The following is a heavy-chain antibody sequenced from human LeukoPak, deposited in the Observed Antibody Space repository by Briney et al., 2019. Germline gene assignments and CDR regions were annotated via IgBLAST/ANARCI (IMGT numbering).Heavy chain of an antibody. J-gene: IGHJ4*02. V-gene: IGHV1-69*13. CDR2: IIPIFGTA. CDR1: GGTFSSYA. CDR3: VLVTGIAAAGPDY. D-gene: IGHD6-13*01. Sequence: SVNVSCKASGGTFSSYAISWVRQAPGQGLEWMGGIIPIFGTANYAQKFQGRVTITADESTNTAYMELSSLRSEDTAVYYCVLVTGIAAAGPDYWGQGTLVTVSS.